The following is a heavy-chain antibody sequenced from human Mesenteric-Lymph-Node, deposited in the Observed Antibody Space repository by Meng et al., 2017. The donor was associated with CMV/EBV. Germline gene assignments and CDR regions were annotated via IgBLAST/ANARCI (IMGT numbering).Heavy chain of an antibody. D-gene: IGHD2-2*01. Sequence: GESLKIFCAASGFPFSSYSMNWVRQAPGKGLEWVSFISSSSSYIYYADSVKGRFTISRDNAKNSLYLQMNSLRAEDTAVYHCAKDGADIVVTPAAMGYYGMDVWGQGTTVTVSS. V-gene: IGHV3-21*01. CDR3: AKDGADIVVTPAAMGYYGMDV. J-gene: IGHJ6*02. CDR2: ISSSSSYI. CDR1: GFPFSSYS.